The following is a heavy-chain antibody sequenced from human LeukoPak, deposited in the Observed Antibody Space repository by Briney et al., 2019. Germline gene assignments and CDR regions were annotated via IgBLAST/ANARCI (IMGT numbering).Heavy chain of an antibody. J-gene: IGHJ4*02. CDR1: GFTFSSYA. Sequence: GGSLRPSCAASGFTFSSYAMHWVRQAPGKGLEWVAVISYDGSNKYYADSVKGRFTISRDNSKNTLYLQMNSLRAEDTAVYYCARDPRRYCSSTSCAAFDYWGQGTLVTVSS. CDR2: ISYDGSNK. V-gene: IGHV3-30*04. CDR3: ARDPRRYCSSTSCAAFDY. D-gene: IGHD2-2*01.